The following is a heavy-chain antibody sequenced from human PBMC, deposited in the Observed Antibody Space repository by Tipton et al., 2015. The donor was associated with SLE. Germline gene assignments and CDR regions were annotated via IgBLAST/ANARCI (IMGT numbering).Heavy chain of an antibody. CDR3: ARGDVTIFGVVVTTAPFDH. CDR1: SGFSFRNYG. J-gene: IGHJ4*02. Sequence: SLRLSCAASSGFSFRNYGIHWVRQTPGKGLHWVAFIGYDGSETFYADSVRGRFTISRDNSNKTVSLQMNTLTPEDTAVYYCARGDVTIFGVVVTTAPFDHWGQGTLVTVSS. D-gene: IGHD3-3*01. CDR2: IGYDGSET. V-gene: IGHV3-30*12.